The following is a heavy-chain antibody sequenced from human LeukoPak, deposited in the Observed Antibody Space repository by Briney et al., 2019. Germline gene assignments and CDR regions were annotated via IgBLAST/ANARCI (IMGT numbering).Heavy chain of an antibody. J-gene: IGHJ4*02. CDR2: ISSSGSTI. D-gene: IGHD5-18*01. CDR3: ARALGYSYGYAVDY. Sequence: GGSLRLSCVASGFTFSSYEINWVRQAPGKGLEWISHISSSGSTIYYADFLRGRFTISRDNAKNSVYLQMNSLRAEDTAVYYCARALGYSYGYAVDYWGQGTRVTVSS. CDR1: GFTFSSYE. V-gene: IGHV3-48*03.